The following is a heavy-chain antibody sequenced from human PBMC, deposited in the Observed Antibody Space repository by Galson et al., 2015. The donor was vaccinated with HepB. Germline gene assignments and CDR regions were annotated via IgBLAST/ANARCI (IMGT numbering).Heavy chain of an antibody. CDR2: IIPIFGTA. J-gene: IGHJ6*02. V-gene: IGHV1-69*13. D-gene: IGHD2-15*01. CDR3: ARDLSMSVVVVAAIFPAYYYGMDV. Sequence: SVKVSCKASGGTFSSYAISWVRQAPGQGLEWMGGIIPIFGTANYAQKFQGRVTITADESTSTAYMELSSLRSEDTAVYYCARDLSMSVVVVAAIFPAYYYGMDVWGQGTTVTVSS. CDR1: GGTFSSYA.